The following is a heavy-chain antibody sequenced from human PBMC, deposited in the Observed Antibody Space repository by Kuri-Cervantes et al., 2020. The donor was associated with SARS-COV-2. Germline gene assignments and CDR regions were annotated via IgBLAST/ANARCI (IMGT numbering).Heavy chain of an antibody. CDR3: ARIRVEMATIGDYYYYGMDV. J-gene: IGHJ6*02. Sequence: SGPTLVKPTQTLTLTCTFSGFSLSTSGVGVGWIRQPPGKALEWLALIYWDDDKYYSTSLQTRLTISKDTSKNQVVLTMTNMDPVDTATYYCARIRVEMATIGDYYYYGMDVWGQGTTVTVSS. CDR1: GFSLSTSGVG. CDR2: IYWDDDK. V-gene: IGHV2-70*01. D-gene: IGHD5-24*01.